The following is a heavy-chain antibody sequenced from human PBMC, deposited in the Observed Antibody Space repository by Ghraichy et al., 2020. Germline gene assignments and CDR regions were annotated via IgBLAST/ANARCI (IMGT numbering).Heavy chain of an antibody. V-gene: IGHV1-8*01. CDR3: AIGIAAAGTSFNNYYYYYGMDV. CDR1: GYTFTSYD. Sequence: ASVKVSCKASGYTFTSYDINWVRQATGQGLEWMGWMNPNSGNTGYAQKFQGRVTMTRNTSISTAYMELSSLRSEDTAVYYCAIGIAAAGTSFNNYYYYYGMDVWGQGTTVTVSS. CDR2: MNPNSGNT. J-gene: IGHJ6*02. D-gene: IGHD6-13*01.